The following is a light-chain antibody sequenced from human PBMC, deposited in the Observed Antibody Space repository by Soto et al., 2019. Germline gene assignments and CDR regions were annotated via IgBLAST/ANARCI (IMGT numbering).Light chain of an antibody. J-gene: IGKJ5*01. CDR2: AAS. CDR3: QQYGSSPIT. Sequence: EIVLTQSPGTLSLSPGERATLSCRASQSVSSSYLAWYQQKPGQAPRLLIYAASSRATGIPDKFSGSGSGTDFTLTISRLEPEDFAVYYCQQYGSSPITFGQGTRLDIK. CDR1: QSVSSSY. V-gene: IGKV3-20*01.